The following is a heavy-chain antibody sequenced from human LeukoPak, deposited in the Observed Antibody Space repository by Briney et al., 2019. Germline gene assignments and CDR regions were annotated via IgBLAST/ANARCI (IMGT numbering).Heavy chain of an antibody. J-gene: IGHJ4*02. D-gene: IGHD3-3*01. CDR3: ATATYYNFWSGFDY. V-gene: IGHV1-69-2*01. CDR1: GHTFINYY. CDR2: IDPEDGET. Sequence: GASVKVSCKPSGHTFINYYLHWVQQAPGKGLEWMGRIDPEDGETIYAEKFQGRVIMTADTSTDTAYMALTSLRSEDTAVYYCATATYYNFWSGFDYWGQGSLVTVSS.